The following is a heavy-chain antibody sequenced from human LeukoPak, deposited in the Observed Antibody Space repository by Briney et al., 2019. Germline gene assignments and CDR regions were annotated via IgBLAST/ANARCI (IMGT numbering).Heavy chain of an antibody. J-gene: IGHJ4*02. D-gene: IGHD2-15*01. CDR3: ARDLLTTLDY. CDR1: GGSISSYY. V-gene: IGHV4-59*12. CDR2: IYYSGST. Sequence: SETLSLTCTVSGGSISSYYWSWIRQPPGKELEWIGYIYYSGSTYYNPSLKSRVTISVDTSKNQFSLKLSSVTAADTAVYYCARDLLTTLDYWGQGTLVTVSS.